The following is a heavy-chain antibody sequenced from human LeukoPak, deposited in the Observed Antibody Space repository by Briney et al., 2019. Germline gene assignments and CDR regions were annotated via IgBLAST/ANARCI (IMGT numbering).Heavy chain of an antibody. CDR3: ARVSGYDWGSFYDY. V-gene: IGHV4-39*07. CDR2: IYYSGST. J-gene: IGHJ4*02. Sequence: SETLSLTCTVSGGSISSSNYYWGWIRQPPGKGLEWIGSIYYSGSTYYSPSLKSRVTISVDTSKNQFSLKLSSVTAADTAVYYCARVSGYDWGSFYDYWGQGTLVTVSS. D-gene: IGHD5-12*01. CDR1: GGSISSSNYY.